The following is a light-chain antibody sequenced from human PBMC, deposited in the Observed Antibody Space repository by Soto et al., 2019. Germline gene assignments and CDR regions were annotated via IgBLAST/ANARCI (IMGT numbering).Light chain of an antibody. CDR3: RSYATRGSYV. CDR2: DVS. CDR1: SSDVGGSNS. J-gene: IGLJ1*01. Sequence: QSALTQPASVSGSPGQWIAISCSGTSSDVGGSNSVSWYQQHPGKAPKLLIYDVSNRPSEVSNCFAGSKSDNTAFLTISGLQAEDEADYYCRSYATRGSYVFGTGTKLTVL. V-gene: IGLV2-14*01.